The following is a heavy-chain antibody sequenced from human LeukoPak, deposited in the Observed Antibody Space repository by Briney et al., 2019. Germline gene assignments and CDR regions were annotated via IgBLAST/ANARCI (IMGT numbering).Heavy chain of an antibody. CDR2: INAGNGNT. J-gene: IGHJ4*02. CDR3: ARDSYDSSSWVD. D-gene: IGHD6-13*01. V-gene: IGHV1-3*01. CDR1: GYTFTSYA. Sequence: GASVTVSCTASGYTFTSYAMHWVRQAPGQRLEWMGWINAGNGNTKYSQKFQGRVTITRDTSASTAYMELSSLRSEDTAVYYCARDSYDSSSWVDWGQGTLVTVSS.